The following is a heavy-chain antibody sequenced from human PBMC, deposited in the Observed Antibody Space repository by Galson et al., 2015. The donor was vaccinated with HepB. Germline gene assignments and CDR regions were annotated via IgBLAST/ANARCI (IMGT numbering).Heavy chain of an antibody. J-gene: IGHJ4*02. CDR2: ISSDDDSV. D-gene: IGHD4-17*01. CDR3: ALYGDPWL. Sequence: SLRLSCAVSGFTFSNYEMNWVRQAPGKGLEWVAYISSDDDSVYYAGSVKGRFTISRDNAKNSLYLQMNSLKTEDTAVYYCALYGDPWLWGQGTLVTVSS. V-gene: IGHV3-48*03. CDR1: GFTFSNYE.